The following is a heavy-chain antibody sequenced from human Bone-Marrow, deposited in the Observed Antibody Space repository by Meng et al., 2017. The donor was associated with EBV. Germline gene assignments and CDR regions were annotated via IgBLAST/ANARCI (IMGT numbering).Heavy chain of an antibody. Sequence: VQSVQSCAAVESPGASERVYCKASGYTFTGYYMHWVRQAPGQGLEWMGWINTKSGGTNYAQKFKGWVTMTRDTSISTAYMELSRLRSDDTAVYYCARDSKQGFDYWGQGTLVTVSS. D-gene: IGHD6-13*01. J-gene: IGHJ4*02. V-gene: IGHV1-2*04. CDR3: ARDSKQGFDY. CDR1: GYTFTGYY. CDR2: INTKSGGT.